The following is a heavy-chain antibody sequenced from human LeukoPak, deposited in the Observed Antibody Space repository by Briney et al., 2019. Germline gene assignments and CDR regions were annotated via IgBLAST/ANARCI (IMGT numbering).Heavy chain of an antibody. CDR2: ISWNSGSI. CDR1: GFTFDDYA. D-gene: IGHD6-13*01. CDR3: AKDIAAAGLSYFDY. J-gene: IGHJ4*02. Sequence: GRSLRLSCAASGFTFDDYAMHWVRQAPGKGLEWVSGISWNSGSIGYADSVKGRFTISRDNAKNSLYLQMNSLRAEDTALYYCAKDIAAAGLSYFDYWGQGILVTVSS. V-gene: IGHV3-9*01.